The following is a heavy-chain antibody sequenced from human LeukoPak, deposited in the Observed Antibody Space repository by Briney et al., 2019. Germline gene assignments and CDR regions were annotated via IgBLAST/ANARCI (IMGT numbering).Heavy chain of an antibody. D-gene: IGHD6-13*01. J-gene: IGHJ4*02. Sequence: GGSLRLSCAASGFTFSSYAMSWVRQAPGKGLEWVANIKQDGSEKYYVDSVKGRFTISRDNAKNSLYLQMNSLRAEDTAVYYCARRGIVSSSWFDYWGQGTLVTVSS. CDR2: IKQDGSEK. V-gene: IGHV3-7*01. CDR3: ARRGIVSSSWFDY. CDR1: GFTFSSYA.